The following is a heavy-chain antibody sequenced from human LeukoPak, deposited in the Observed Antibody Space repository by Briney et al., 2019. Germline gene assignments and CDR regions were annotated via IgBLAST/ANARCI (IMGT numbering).Heavy chain of an antibody. CDR3: ARASSGYYWDFDY. D-gene: IGHD3-22*01. J-gene: IGHJ4*02. CDR1: SGSISSSTYY. CDR2: FYDSGST. Sequence: SETLSLTCTVSSGSISSSTYYWDWIRQPPGKGLEWIGNFYDSGSTWYNPSLKSRVTISGDTSKNQFSLKLTSVTAADTAVYYCARASSGYYWDFDYWGQGTLVTVSS. V-gene: IGHV4-39*01.